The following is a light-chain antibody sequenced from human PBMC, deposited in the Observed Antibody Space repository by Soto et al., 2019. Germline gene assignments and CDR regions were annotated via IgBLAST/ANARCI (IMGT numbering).Light chain of an antibody. Sequence: QLVLTQPPSVSGSPGQSVTISCTGTSSDVGSYNRVSWYQQPPGTAPKLMIYEVSNRPSGVPDRFSGSKSGNTASLTISGLQAEDEADYYCSLYTSSSTPHVVFGGGTKLTVL. V-gene: IGLV2-18*01. CDR2: EVS. CDR1: SSDVGSYNR. J-gene: IGLJ2*01. CDR3: SLYTSSSTPHVV.